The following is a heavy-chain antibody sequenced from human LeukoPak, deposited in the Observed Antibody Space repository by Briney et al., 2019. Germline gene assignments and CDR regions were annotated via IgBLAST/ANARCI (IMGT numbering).Heavy chain of an antibody. CDR2: TYYRSKWYS. CDR1: GDSFSSKSAA. J-gene: IGHJ4*02. Sequence: SQTLSLTCAISGDSFSSKSAAWNWIRQSPSRGLEWLGRTYYRSKWYSEYAGPVKGRITIRPDTSQNQFSLQLNSVIPEDTAVYYCARSGGDLDYWGQGTLVTVSS. V-gene: IGHV6-1*01. CDR3: ARSGGDLDY. D-gene: IGHD2-21*01.